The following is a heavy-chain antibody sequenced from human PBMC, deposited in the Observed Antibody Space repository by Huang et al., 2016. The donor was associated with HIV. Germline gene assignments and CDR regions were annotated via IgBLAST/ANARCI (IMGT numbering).Heavy chain of an antibody. CDR3: ARHFSYYDSSGYTPWDAFDI. V-gene: IGHV4-39*01. CDR1: GGSITSSSYH. J-gene: IGHJ3*02. Sequence: LQLQGSGPGLVKPSETLSLTCTVSGGSITSSSYHWGWIRQPPGKGLEWVGSIYYSGSTDYNPSLKSRVTVSVDASKNQFSLKLSSVTAADTAVYYCARHFSYYDSSGYTPWDAFDIWGQGTMVTVSS. CDR2: IYYSGST. D-gene: IGHD3-22*01.